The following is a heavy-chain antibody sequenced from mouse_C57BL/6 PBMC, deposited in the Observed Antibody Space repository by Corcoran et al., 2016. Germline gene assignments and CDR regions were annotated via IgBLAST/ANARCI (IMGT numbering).Heavy chain of an antibody. D-gene: IGHD1-1*02. CDR3: ARGGYYCYFDV. CDR1: GYTFTTYG. V-gene: IGHV9-3*01. Sequence: QIQLVQSGPELKKPGETVKISCKASGYTFTTYGMSWVKQAPGKGLKWMGWINTYSGVPTYADDFKGRFAFSLETSASTAYLQINNLKNEDTATYFCARGGYYCYFDVWGTGTTVTVSS. CDR2: INTYSGVP. J-gene: IGHJ1*03.